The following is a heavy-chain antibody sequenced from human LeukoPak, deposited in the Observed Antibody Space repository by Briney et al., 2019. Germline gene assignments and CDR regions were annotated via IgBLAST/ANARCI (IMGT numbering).Heavy chain of an antibody. V-gene: IGHV4-34*01. CDR1: GGSFSGKY. CDR3: ARLLDDILTGYYRPFYFDY. J-gene: IGHJ4*02. CDR2: ITYSGSI. D-gene: IGHD3-9*01. Sequence: PSETLSLTCAVYGGSFSGKYWTWIRQPPGKGLEWIGEITYSGSIYYKPSLKSRVTISVDTSKNQFSLKLSSVTAADTAVYYCARLLDDILTGYYRPFYFDYWGQGTLVTVSS.